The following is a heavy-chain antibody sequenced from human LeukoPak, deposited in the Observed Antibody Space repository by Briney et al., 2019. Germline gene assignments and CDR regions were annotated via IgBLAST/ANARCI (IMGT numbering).Heavy chain of an antibody. CDR1: GFTFSSYE. V-gene: IGHV3-48*03. CDR2: ISSGDSAI. D-gene: IGHD1-26*01. CDR3: ARVGSRGYYFDY. J-gene: IGHJ4*02. Sequence: GGSLRLSCAASGFTFSSYEMNWVRQAPGKGLEWVSYISSGDSAIYYADSVKGRFTISGDNANNSLYLQMNSLTAEDTAVFYCARVGSRGYYFDYWGQGTLVSVSS.